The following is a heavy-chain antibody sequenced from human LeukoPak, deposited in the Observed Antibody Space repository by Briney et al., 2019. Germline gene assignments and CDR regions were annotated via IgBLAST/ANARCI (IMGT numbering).Heavy chain of an antibody. V-gene: IGHV4-59*01. CDR2: IHSSGST. D-gene: IGHD3-22*01. CDR3: ARDTRVYDSSGYYYFDY. CDR1: GGSISSYY. Sequence: PSETLSLTCTVSGGSISSYYWNWIRQPPWGGLEWIGYIHSSGSTNSNPSLKSRVTISRDTSKNQFSLNLRSVTAADTAVYYCARDTRVYDSSGYYYFDYWGQGSLVTVSS. J-gene: IGHJ4*02.